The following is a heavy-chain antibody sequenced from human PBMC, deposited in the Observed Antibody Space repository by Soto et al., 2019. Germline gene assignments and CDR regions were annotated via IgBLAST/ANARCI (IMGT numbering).Heavy chain of an antibody. D-gene: IGHD5-18*01. CDR3: ARGGWIRIDS. CDR1: GGSISNYY. J-gene: IGHJ4*02. Sequence: QVQLQESGPGLVKPSETLSLTCTVSGGSISNYYWSWIRQPPGKGLEWIAYIYYSGSTNYNPSHKSRVTTSVATSKHQFSLKVRSVTAADSAVYYCARGGWIRIDSWGQGTLVTVSS. V-gene: IGHV4-59*08. CDR2: IYYSGST.